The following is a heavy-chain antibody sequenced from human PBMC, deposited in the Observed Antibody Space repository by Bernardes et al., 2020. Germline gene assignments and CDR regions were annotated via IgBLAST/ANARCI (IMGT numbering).Heavy chain of an antibody. Sequence: GGSLRLSCAASGFTFSSYGMHWVRQAPGKGLEWVAVIWYDGSNKYYADSVKGRFTISRDNSKNTLYLQMNSLRAEDTAVYYCASSSQISGWRLYDYWGQGTLVTVSS. J-gene: IGHJ4*02. CDR3: ASSSQISGWRLYDY. CDR1: GFTFSSYG. D-gene: IGHD6-19*01. V-gene: IGHV3-33*01. CDR2: IWYDGSNK.